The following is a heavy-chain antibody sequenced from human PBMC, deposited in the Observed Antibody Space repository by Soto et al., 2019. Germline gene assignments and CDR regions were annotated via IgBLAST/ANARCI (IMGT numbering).Heavy chain of an antibody. CDR1: GFTFSSYA. V-gene: IGHV3-23*01. CDR3: AKDVVVPAAIYWFDP. CDR2: SSGSGGST. J-gene: IGHJ5*02. D-gene: IGHD2-2*01. Sequence: PGGSLRLSCAASGFTFSSYAMSWVRQAPGKVLECVSASSGSGGSTYYADSVKGRFTISRDNSKTTLYLQMNSLRAEDTAVYYCAKDVVVPAAIYWFDPWGQGTLVTVSS.